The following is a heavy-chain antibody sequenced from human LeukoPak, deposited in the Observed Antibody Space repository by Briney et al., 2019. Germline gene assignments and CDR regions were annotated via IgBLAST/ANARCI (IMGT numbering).Heavy chain of an antibody. D-gene: IGHD3-3*01. J-gene: IGHJ4*02. CDR2: INHSGST. Sequence: SETLSLTCAVYGGSFGGYYWSWIRQPPGKGLEWIGEINHSGSTNYNPSLKSRVTISVDTSKNQFSLKLSSVTAADTAVYYCARRPALYYDFWSGPIWYFDYWGQGTLVTVSS. CDR3: ARRPALYYDFWSGPIWYFDY. CDR1: GGSFGGYY. V-gene: IGHV4-34*01.